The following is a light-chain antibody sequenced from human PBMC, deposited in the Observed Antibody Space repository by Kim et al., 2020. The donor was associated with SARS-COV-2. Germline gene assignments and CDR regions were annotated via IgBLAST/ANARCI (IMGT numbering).Light chain of an antibody. CDR1: ESVTDK. V-gene: IGKV3-15*01. CDR2: GAS. CDR3: HQYYYWPPWT. Sequence: VSPGDRAPLSCRASESVTDKLAWYQQRPGQAPRLLIHGASTRATGIPARFSGSGSGTEFTLTITSLQSEDFAVYYCHQYYYWPPWTFGQGTKVDI. J-gene: IGKJ1*01.